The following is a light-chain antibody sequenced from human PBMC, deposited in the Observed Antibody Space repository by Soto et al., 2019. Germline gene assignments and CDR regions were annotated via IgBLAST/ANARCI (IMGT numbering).Light chain of an antibody. CDR3: QQSHPSPYT. CDR1: RGINIY. CDR2: AAS. J-gene: IGKJ5*01. Sequence: DIQMTQSPSSLSASVGDRVTITCRASRGINIYLNWYQQKPGKAPKLVIYAASNLQSGVPSRFSGDGVGTHFTLTISSLQPEDFATYHCQQSHPSPYTFGQGTRLEMK. V-gene: IGKV1-39*01.